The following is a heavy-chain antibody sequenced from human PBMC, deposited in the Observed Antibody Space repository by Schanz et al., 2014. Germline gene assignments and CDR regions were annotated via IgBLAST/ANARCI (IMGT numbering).Heavy chain of an antibody. J-gene: IGHJ4*02. CDR2: VSRSTPDI. CDR3: ARDRRNADLDY. D-gene: IGHD1-1*01. Sequence: EVQLLESGGGLVQPGGSLRLSCAASGFSFSRYSMNWVRQAPGKGLEWVSYVSRSTPDIYYADSVKGRFTMSRDNAKNSVFLQMNSLRAEDTALYYCARDRRNADLDYWGQGTLVTVSS. V-gene: IGHV3-48*01. CDR1: GFSFSRYS.